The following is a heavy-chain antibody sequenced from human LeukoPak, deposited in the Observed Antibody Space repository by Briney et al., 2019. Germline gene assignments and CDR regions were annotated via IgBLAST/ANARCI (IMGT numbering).Heavy chain of an antibody. CDR3: ARDQEDYYGSGSSDY. CDR1: GYTFTGYY. CDR2: INPNSGGT. Sequence: ASVKVSCKASGYTFTGYYMHWVRQAPGQGLEWMGWINPNSGGTNYAQKFQGRVTMTRDTSISTAYMELRSLRSDDTAVYYCARDQEDYYGSGSSDYWGQGTLVTVSS. V-gene: IGHV1-2*02. D-gene: IGHD3-10*01. J-gene: IGHJ4*02.